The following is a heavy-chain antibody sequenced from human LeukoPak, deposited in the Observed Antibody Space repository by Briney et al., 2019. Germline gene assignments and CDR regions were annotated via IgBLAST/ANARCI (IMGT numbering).Heavy chain of an antibody. CDR2: IDPSDSYT. J-gene: IGHJ4*02. D-gene: IGHD3-22*01. Sequence: GESLKISCKGSGYSFTSYWISWVRQMPGKGLEWMGRIDPSDSYTNYSPSFQGHVTISADKSISTAYLQWSSLKASDTAMYYCATGLRDYYDSSGYFPENWGQGTLVTVSS. V-gene: IGHV5-10-1*01. CDR3: ATGLRDYYDSSGYFPEN. CDR1: GYSFTSYW.